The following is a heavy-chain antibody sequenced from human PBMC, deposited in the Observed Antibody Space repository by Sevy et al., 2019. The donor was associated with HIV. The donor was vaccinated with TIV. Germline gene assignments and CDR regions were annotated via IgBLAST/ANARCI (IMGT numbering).Heavy chain of an antibody. V-gene: IGHV3-23*01. CDR2: ISGSDGAT. Sequence: GGSLRLSCAASGFSFISYAMNWVRQAPGKGLEWVSAISGSDGATYYADSVKGRFSISRDNSKNTLYLQMDSPRAEDTAVYYCAKDIVAVVGDAFDIWGQGTMVTVSS. CDR1: GFSFISYA. D-gene: IGHD2-15*01. J-gene: IGHJ3*02. CDR3: AKDIVAVVGDAFDI.